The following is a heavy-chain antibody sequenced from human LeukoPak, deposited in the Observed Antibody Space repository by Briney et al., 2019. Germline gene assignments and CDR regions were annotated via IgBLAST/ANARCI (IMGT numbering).Heavy chain of an antibody. J-gene: IGHJ4*02. Sequence: PGGSLRLSCAASGFTFSSYSMNWVRQAPGKGLEWVSSISSSSSYIYYADSVKGRFTISRDNAKNSLYLQMNSLRAEDTAVYYCARDGGSGWTQKVTSFGYRGQGTLVTVSS. CDR1: GFTFSSYS. CDR2: ISSSSSYI. D-gene: IGHD6-19*01. V-gene: IGHV3-21*01. CDR3: ARDGGSGWTQKVTSFGY.